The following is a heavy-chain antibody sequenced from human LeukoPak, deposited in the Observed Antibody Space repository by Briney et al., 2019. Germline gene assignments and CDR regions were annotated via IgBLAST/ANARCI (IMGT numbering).Heavy chain of an antibody. J-gene: IGHJ2*01. CDR3: ARDLRAYSYGYDWYFDL. Sequence: GGSLRLSCAASGFTFSSYAMSWVRQAPGKGLEWVSAISGSGGSTYYADSVKGRFTISRDNSKNTLYLQMNSLRAEDTAVYYCARDLRAYSYGYDWYFDLWGRGTLVTVSS. CDR1: GFTFSSYA. D-gene: IGHD5-18*01. CDR2: ISGSGGST. V-gene: IGHV3-23*01.